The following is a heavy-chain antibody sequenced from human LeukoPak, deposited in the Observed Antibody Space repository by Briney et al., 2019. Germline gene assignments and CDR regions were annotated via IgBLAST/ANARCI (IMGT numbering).Heavy chain of an antibody. CDR2: IYPGDSDT. Sequence: GESLKISCKGSGYSFSDFWIPWVRQMPGKGLEWMGIIYPGDSDTRYSPSFQGQVTISADKSISTAYLQWSSLKASDTAMYYCARRRDLYSGSYYPFDYWGQGTLVTVSS. J-gene: IGHJ4*02. V-gene: IGHV5-51*01. D-gene: IGHD1-26*01. CDR1: GYSFSDFW. CDR3: ARRRDLYSGSYYPFDY.